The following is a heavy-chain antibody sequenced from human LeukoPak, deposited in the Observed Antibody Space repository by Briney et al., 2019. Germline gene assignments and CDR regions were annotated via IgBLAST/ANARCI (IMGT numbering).Heavy chain of an antibody. Sequence: GGSLRLSCAASGFTFSSYSMNWVRQAPGKGLEWVSSISSSSSYIYYADSVKGRFTISRDNAKNSLFLQMNSLRVEDTAVYYCARVDYGSGSYVFDYWGQGTLVTVSS. V-gene: IGHV3-21*01. D-gene: IGHD3-10*01. J-gene: IGHJ4*02. CDR2: ISSSSSYI. CDR3: ARVDYGSGSYVFDY. CDR1: GFTFSSYS.